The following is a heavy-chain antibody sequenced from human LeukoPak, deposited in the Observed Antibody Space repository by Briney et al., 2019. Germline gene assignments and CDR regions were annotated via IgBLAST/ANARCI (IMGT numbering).Heavy chain of an antibody. D-gene: IGHD6-13*01. J-gene: IGHJ4*02. CDR3: ARDDGGYSSSWCGY. V-gene: IGHV1-2*02. CDR1: GYTFTGYY. Sequence: ASVKVSCKASGYTFTGYYMHWVRQAPGQGLEWMGWINPNSGGTNYAQKFQGRVTMTRDTSISTAYMELSRLRSDDTAVYYCARDDGGYSSSWCGYWGQGTLVTVSS. CDR2: INPNSGGT.